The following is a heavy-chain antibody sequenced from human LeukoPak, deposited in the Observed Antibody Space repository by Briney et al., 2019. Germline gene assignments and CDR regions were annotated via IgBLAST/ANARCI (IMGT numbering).Heavy chain of an antibody. J-gene: IGHJ3*02. D-gene: IGHD3-10*01. V-gene: IGHV4-34*01. CDR2: INHSGST. CDR1: GGSFSGYY. Sequence: PSETLSLTCAVYGGSFSGYYWSWIRQPPGKGLEWIGEINHSGSTNYNPSLKSRVTISVGTSKNQFSLKLSSVTAADTAVYYCARSGVTEADDAFDIWGQGTMVTVSS. CDR3: ARSGVTEADDAFDI.